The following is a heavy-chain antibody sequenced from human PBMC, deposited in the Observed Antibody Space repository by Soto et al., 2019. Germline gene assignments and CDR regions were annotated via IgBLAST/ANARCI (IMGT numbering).Heavy chain of an antibody. CDR3: AREGGSGWYYYDY. J-gene: IGHJ4*01. V-gene: IGHV1-46*01. Sequence: ASVKVSCKASGNTFTTYYVHWVRQAPGQGLEWMGVINPSDGGTSYAQKFQGRVTMTRDTSTSTVYMELSSLRSEDTAVYYCAREGGSGWYYYDYWGHGTLVTVSS. CDR1: GNTFTTYY. D-gene: IGHD6-19*01. CDR2: INPSDGGT.